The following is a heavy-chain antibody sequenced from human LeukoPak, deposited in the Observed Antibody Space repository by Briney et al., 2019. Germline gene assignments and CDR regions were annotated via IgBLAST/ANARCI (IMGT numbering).Heavy chain of an antibody. CDR2: IYYSGST. CDR1: GGSISSYY. D-gene: IGHD6-13*01. V-gene: IGHV4-59*01. CDR3: ARDKDTSSCLDY. J-gene: IGHJ4*02. Sequence: SETLSLTCTVSGGSISSYYWSWIRQPPGKGLEWIGYIYYSGSTKYNPSFKSRVTISVDTSKSQFSLKLSSVTAADTAVYYCARDKDTSSCLDYWGQGTLVTVSS.